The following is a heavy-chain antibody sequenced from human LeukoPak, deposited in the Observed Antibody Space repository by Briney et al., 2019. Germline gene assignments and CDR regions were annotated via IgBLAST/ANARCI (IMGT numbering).Heavy chain of an antibody. D-gene: IGHD6-13*01. J-gene: IGHJ4*02. V-gene: IGHV3-66*01. Sequence: GGSLRLSCAASGFTVSSNYMSWVRQAPGKGLEWVSVIYGGVNTVYADSVKGRFTISRDNSKNTVYLQVNSLRDEDTAVYYCARDLEAANTYYFYYWGQGTMVTVSS. CDR1: GFTVSSNY. CDR2: IYGGVNT. CDR3: ARDLEAANTYYFYY.